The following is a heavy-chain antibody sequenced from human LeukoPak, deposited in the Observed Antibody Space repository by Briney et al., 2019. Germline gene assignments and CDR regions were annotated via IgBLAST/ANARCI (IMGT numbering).Heavy chain of an antibody. D-gene: IGHD6-13*01. CDR3: ARDMFTNTWYVLDY. Sequence: GGSLRLSCAASGFTFSTYNMNWVRQAPGKGLEWISYISTSSDTIYYADSVKGRFTISRDNVKNSLYLQMNSLRDEDTAVYYCARDMFTNTWYVLDYWGQGTLVTVSS. CDR2: ISTSSDTI. CDR1: GFTFSTYN. V-gene: IGHV3-48*02. J-gene: IGHJ4*02.